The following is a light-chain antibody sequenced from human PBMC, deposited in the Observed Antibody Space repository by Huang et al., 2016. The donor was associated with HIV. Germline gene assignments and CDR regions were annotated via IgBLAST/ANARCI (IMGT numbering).Light chain of an antibody. CDR1: QSLLHSNGYNY. J-gene: IGKJ5*01. CDR3: MQALQTPRT. V-gene: IGKV2-28*01. CDR2: LSS. Sequence: DIVMTQSPLSLPVSPGEPASISCRSSQSLLHSNGYNYLDWYLQKPRQSPQLLMYLSSNRASGVPDRFSGSGSVLDFTLKISRVEAEDVGVYYCMQALQTPRTFGQGTRLEIK.